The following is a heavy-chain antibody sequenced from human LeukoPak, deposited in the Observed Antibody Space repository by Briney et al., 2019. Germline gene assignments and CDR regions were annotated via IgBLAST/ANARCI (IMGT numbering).Heavy chain of an antibody. CDR1: GDIVSSNSAA. CDR3: ARDPVGGSTIFDY. CDR2: TYYRSKWYY. J-gene: IGHJ4*02. Sequence: SQTLSLTCAISGDIVSSNSAAWNWIRQSPSRGLEWLGRTYYRSKWYYDYAVAVKSRISINPDTSKNQFSLQLSSVTPEDTAVYYCARDPVGGSTIFDYWGQGTLVTVSS. D-gene: IGHD1-26*01. V-gene: IGHV6-1*01.